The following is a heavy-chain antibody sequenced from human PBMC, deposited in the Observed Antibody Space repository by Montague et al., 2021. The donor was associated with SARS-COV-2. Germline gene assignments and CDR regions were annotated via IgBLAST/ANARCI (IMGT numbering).Heavy chain of an antibody. Sequence: SETLFLTCTVSGGSINSTTYYWAWIRQPPGKGLEWIGSVYYTGSTYYNPSLQSRGTMSVDTSKNQFSLNLSSVTAADTGVYYCARNFPSVDTFVLDAFDLWGQGTMVTVSS. CDR3: ARNFPSVDTFVLDAFDL. CDR2: VYYTGST. CDR1: GGSINSTTYY. D-gene: IGHD2-15*01. V-gene: IGHV4-39*01. J-gene: IGHJ3*01.